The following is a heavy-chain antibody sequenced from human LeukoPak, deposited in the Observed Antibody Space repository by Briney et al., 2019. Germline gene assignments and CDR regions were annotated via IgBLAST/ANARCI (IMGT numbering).Heavy chain of an antibody. CDR1: GFTFSTHT. V-gene: IGHV3-64D*09. CDR3: VKDLSGTYSFDY. J-gene: IGHJ4*02. D-gene: IGHD1-26*01. Sequence: GGSLRLSCSASGFTFSTHTMHWVRQAPGKGLEYVSSIGGDGNNTWNVDSVRGRLTISRDNAKNTLYLQMTNLRAEDTAVYYCVKDLSGTYSFDYWGQGTLVTVSS. CDR2: IGGDGNNT.